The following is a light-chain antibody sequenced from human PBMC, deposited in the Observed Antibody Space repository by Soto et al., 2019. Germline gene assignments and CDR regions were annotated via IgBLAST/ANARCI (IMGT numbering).Light chain of an antibody. Sequence: ELVLTPSPGTLSLSPGESATLSCRASQSVRNTYLAWYQQKPGQAPRLLIYGASSRATDIPDRFSGSWSGTDFTLAISRLGPEDFGVYDCQQYGRALWTFGQGTKV. J-gene: IGKJ1*01. V-gene: IGKV3-20*01. CDR3: QQYGRALWT. CDR2: GAS. CDR1: QSVRNTY.